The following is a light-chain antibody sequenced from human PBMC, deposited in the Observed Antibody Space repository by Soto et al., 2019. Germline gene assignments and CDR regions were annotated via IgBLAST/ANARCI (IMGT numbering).Light chain of an antibody. V-gene: IGKV3-20*01. Sequence: ETVLTQSPGTLSLSPGERATLSCRASQSVSSNYLAWYQHIPGQAPRLLIYGAFTRPTGIPERFSGSGSGTDFTLAISRMEPEDFAVYYCQQFDRSFPSWTFGQGTKVE. CDR1: QSVSSNY. CDR2: GAF. J-gene: IGKJ1*01. CDR3: QQFDRSFPSWT.